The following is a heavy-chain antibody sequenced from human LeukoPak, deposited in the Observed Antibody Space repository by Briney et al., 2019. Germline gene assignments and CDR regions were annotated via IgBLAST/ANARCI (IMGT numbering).Heavy chain of an antibody. CDR3: ARNQQYNGYSSSSLWYFDY. D-gene: IGHD6-13*01. CDR1: GGSISSSSYY. J-gene: IGHJ4*02. Sequence: SETLSLTCTVSGGSISSSSYYLGCIRQPPGKGLEWIGSIYYSGSTYYNPSLKSRVTISVDTSKNQFSLKLSSVTAADTAVYYCARNQQYNGYSSSSLWYFDYWGQGTLVTVSS. CDR2: IYYSGST. V-gene: IGHV4-39*01.